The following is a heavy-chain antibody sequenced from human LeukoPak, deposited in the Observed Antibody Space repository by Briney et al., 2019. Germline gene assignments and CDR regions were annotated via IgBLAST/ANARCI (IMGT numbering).Heavy chain of an antibody. CDR3: AKIAGFGELLIDY. V-gene: IGHV3-30*02. D-gene: IGHD3-10*01. Sequence: PGGSLRLSCAASGFTFSSYGMHWVRQAPGKGLEWVAFIRYDGSNKYYADSVKGRFTISRDNSKNTLYLQMNSLRAEDTAVYYCAKIAGFGELLIDYWGQGTLVTVSS. J-gene: IGHJ4*02. CDR1: GFTFSSYG. CDR2: IRYDGSNK.